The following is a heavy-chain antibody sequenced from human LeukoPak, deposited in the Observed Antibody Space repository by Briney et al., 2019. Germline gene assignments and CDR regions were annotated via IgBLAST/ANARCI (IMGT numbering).Heavy chain of an antibody. CDR2: INHSGST. J-gene: IGHJ3*02. Sequence: SETLSLTCAVYGESFSGYYWSWIRQPPGKGLEWIGEINHSGSTNYNPSLKSRVTISVDTSKNQFSLKLSSVTAADTAVYYCARRIDAFDIWGQGTMVTVSS. V-gene: IGHV4-34*01. CDR3: ARRIDAFDI. CDR1: GESFSGYY.